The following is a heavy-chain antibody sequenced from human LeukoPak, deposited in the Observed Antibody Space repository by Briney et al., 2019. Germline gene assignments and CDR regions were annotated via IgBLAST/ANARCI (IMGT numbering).Heavy chain of an antibody. V-gene: IGHV1-69*04. CDR1: GETFSNYA. CDR3: ARDGSIRFSVPYYFNY. D-gene: IGHD5/OR15-5a*01. J-gene: IGHJ4*02. Sequence: PGASVKVSCKASGETFSNYAISWVRQAPGQGLEWVGRIIPSLGTPNYAQKFQGRVTITADRSTTTAYMELSSLRFEDTAVYYCARDGSIRFSVPYYFNYWGQGTPVTVSS. CDR2: IIPSLGTP.